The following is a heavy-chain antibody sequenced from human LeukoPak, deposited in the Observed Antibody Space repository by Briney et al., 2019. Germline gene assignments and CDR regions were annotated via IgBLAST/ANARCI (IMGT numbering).Heavy chain of an antibody. CDR1: GGTFSSYA. Sequence: VKVSCKASGGTFSSYAISWVRQAPGQGLEWMGGIIPIFGTANYAQKFQGRVTITADESTSTAYMELSSLRSEDTAVYYCARGGPGVATIQYYFDYWGQGTLVTVSS. D-gene: IGHD5-12*01. CDR2: IIPIFGTA. CDR3: ARGGPGVATIQYYFDY. J-gene: IGHJ4*02. V-gene: IGHV1-69*13.